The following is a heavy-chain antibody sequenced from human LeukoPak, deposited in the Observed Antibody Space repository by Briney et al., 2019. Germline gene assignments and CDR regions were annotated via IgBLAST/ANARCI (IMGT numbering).Heavy chain of an antibody. V-gene: IGHV3-48*03. Sequence: GGSLRLSCAASGFTISSYEMNWVRQAPGKGLEWVSYISSSGSTIYYADSVMGRFTISRDNAKNSLYLQMNSLRAEDTAVYYCARAPAVAGSDYWGQGTLVTVSS. J-gene: IGHJ4*02. CDR2: ISSSGSTI. CDR1: GFTISSYE. D-gene: IGHD6-19*01. CDR3: ARAPAVAGSDY.